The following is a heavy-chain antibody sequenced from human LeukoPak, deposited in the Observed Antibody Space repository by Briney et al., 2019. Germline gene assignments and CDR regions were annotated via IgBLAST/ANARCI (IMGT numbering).Heavy chain of an antibody. CDR2: IIPIFGTA. Sequence: ASVKVSCKASGGTFSSYAISWVRQAPGQGLEWMGGIIPIFGTANYAQKFQGRVTMATDTSTSTAYMELRSLRSDDTAVYYCARDPSYDVWSGHYIGTYGMDVWGQGTTVTVSS. V-gene: IGHV1-69*05. J-gene: IGHJ6*02. CDR1: GGTFSSYA. CDR3: ARDPSYDVWSGHYIGTYGMDV. D-gene: IGHD3-3*01.